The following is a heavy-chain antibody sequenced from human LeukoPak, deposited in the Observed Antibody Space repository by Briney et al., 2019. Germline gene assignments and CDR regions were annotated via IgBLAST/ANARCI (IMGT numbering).Heavy chain of an antibody. CDR2: ISAYNGNT. J-gene: IGHJ4*02. V-gene: IGHV1-18*01. Sequence: ASVKVSCKASGYTFTSYGISWVRQAPGQGLEWMGWISAYNGNTNYAQKLQGRVTMTTDTSTSTVYMELRSLRSDDTAVYYCARDRYWFGELSLYYFDYWGQGTLVTVSS. CDR3: ARDRYWFGELSLYYFDY. CDR1: GYTFTSYG. D-gene: IGHD3-10*01.